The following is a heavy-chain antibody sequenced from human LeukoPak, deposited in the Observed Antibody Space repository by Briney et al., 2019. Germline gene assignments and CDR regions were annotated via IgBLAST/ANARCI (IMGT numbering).Heavy chain of an antibody. CDR3: ARDPSLFYYDSSGYSPFDY. V-gene: IGHV1-18*01. Sequence: ASVKVSCKASGYTFTSYGISWVRQAPGQGLEWMGWISAYNGNTNYAQKLQGRVTMTTDTSTSTAYMELRGLRSDDTAVYYCARDPSLFYYDSSGYSPFDYWGQGTLVTVSS. CDR1: GYTFTSYG. D-gene: IGHD3-22*01. CDR2: ISAYNGNT. J-gene: IGHJ4*02.